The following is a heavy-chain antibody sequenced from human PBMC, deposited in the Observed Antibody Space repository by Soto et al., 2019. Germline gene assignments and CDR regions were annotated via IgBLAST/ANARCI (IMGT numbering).Heavy chain of an antibody. CDR3: ARTPHSSGWYYFDY. J-gene: IGHJ4*02. CDR2: IDWDDDK. Sequence: SGPTLVNPXQTLTLTCTFSGFSLSTSGMCVSWIRQPPGKALEWLALIDWDDDKYYSTSLKTRLTISKDTSKNQVVLTMTNMDPVDTATYYCARTPHSSGWYYFDYWGQGTLVTVSS. CDR1: GFSLSTSGMC. D-gene: IGHD6-19*01. V-gene: IGHV2-70*01.